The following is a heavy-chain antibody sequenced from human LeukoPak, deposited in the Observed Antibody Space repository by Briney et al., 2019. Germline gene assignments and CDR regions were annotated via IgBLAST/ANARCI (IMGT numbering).Heavy chain of an antibody. CDR3: ASLHQLLKWRVDAFDI. Sequence: GASVKVSCKASGYTFTGYYMHWVRQAPGQGLEWMGWINPNSGGTNYAQKFQGRVTMTRDTSISTAYMELSRLRSDDPAVYYCASLHQLLKWRVDAFDIWGQGTKVNVSS. J-gene: IGHJ3*02. CDR1: GYTFTGYY. V-gene: IGHV1-2*02. D-gene: IGHD2-2*01. CDR2: INPNSGGT.